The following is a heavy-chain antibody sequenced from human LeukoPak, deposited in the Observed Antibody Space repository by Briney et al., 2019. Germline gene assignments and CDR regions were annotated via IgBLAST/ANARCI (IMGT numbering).Heavy chain of an antibody. CDR1: GFTLSTYS. Sequence: PGGSLRLSCAASGFTLSTYSMSWVRQAPGKGLEWVAGILGSGGSPHYADPVKGRFTISRDNSRNTVYLQINSLRAEDTAVYYCGKTTVGYSSGQKPAWPVDYWGQGTLVTVSS. D-gene: IGHD5-18*01. CDR2: ILGSGGSP. CDR3: GKTTVGYSSGQKPAWPVDY. V-gene: IGHV3-23*01. J-gene: IGHJ4*02.